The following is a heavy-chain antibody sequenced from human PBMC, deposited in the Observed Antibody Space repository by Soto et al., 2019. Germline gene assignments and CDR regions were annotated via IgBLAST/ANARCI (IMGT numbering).Heavy chain of an antibody. V-gene: IGHV4-34*01. CDR2: INHSGNT. Sequence: QVQLQQWGAGLLKPWETLSLTCAVFGGSFSGYYWSWVRQPPGKGLERNGGINHSGNTNYNPSLKSRVTISVDTSKNQFSLKLSSVTAADTAVYYCASRMVRGVKVYNPGGYFDYWGQGTLVTVSS. D-gene: IGHD3-10*01. J-gene: IGHJ4*02. CDR3: ASRMVRGVKVYNPGGYFDY. CDR1: GGSFSGYY.